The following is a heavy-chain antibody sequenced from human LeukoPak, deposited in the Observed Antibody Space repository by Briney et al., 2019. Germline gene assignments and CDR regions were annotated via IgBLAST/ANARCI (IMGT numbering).Heavy chain of an antibody. CDR3: ARTISSGWVDY. J-gene: IGHJ4*02. CDR1: GGSISSYY. CDR2: IYYSGST. D-gene: IGHD6-19*01. Sequence: SETLSLTCTVSGGSISSYYWSWIRQPPGKGLEWIGYIYYSGSTNCNPSLKSRVTISVDTSKNQFSLKLSSVTAADTAVYYCARTISSGWVDYWGQGTLVTVSS. V-gene: IGHV4-59*01.